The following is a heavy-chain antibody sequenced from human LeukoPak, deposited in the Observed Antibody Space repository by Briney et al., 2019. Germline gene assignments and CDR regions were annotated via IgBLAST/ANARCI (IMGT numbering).Heavy chain of an antibody. J-gene: IGHJ6*02. V-gene: IGHV3-23*01. CDR3: TKGPYGNSIYSGMDV. D-gene: IGHD5-24*01. CDR1: GFAFGNCG. Sequence: GGSLRLSCAASGFAFGNCGMSWVRLVPGKGLEWVSVISGSGDNTYYANSVRGRFTVSRDNSMNTLYLQMNNLRGEDTALYYCTKGPYGNSIYSGMDVWGQATTVTVSS. CDR2: ISGSGDNT.